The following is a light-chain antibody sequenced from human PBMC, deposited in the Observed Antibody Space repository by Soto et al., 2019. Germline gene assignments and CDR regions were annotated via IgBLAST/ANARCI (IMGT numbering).Light chain of an antibody. V-gene: IGKV3-20*01. CDR1: QSVSSSF. Sequence: EVVLTQSPGTLSLSPGERATLSCRASQSVSSSFLAWYQQKPGQAPRLLIYGASSRATGIPDRFSGSGSGTAFTLTISRLEPEDFAVYYCQHYGGSPRYTFGQGTKLEIK. CDR3: QHYGGSPRYT. CDR2: GAS. J-gene: IGKJ2*01.